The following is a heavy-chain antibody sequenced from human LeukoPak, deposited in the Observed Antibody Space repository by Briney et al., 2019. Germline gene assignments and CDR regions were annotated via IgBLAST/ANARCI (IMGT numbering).Heavy chain of an antibody. D-gene: IGHD5-18*01. J-gene: IGHJ4*02. CDR3: ARDAAVADTAMVTDY. CDR1: GYSISSGYY. V-gene: IGHV4-38-2*02. CDR2: IYHSGST. Sequence: SETLSLTCTVSGYSISSGYYWGWIRQPPGKGLEWIGSIYHSGSTYYNPSLKSRVTISVDTSKNQFSLKLSSVTAADTAVYYCARDAAVADTAMVTDYWGQGTLVTVSS.